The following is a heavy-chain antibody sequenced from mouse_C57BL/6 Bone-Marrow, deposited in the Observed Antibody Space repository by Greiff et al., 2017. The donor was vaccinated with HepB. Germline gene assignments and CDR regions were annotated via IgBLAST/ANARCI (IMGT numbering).Heavy chain of an antibody. CDR1: GFNIKDDY. CDR2: IAPENGDT. J-gene: IGHJ1*03. Sequence: VQLQQSGAELVRPGASVKFSCTASGFNIKDDYMHWVQQRPEQGLEWIEWIAPENGDTDYASKLQGKATITADTSSNTAHLQLSSLTSENTADYYCTTRPYGYEGYFDVWGTGTTVTVSS. V-gene: IGHV14-4*01. CDR3: TTRPYGYEGYFDV. D-gene: IGHD2-2*01.